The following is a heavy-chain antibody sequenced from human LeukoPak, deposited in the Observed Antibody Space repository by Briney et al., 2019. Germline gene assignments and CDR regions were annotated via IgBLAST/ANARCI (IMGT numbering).Heavy chain of an antibody. CDR1: GGTFSSYA. CDR3: ARIRDGYNDAYDI. CDR2: INPGGGNT. D-gene: IGHD5-24*01. J-gene: IGHJ3*02. Sequence: ASVKVSCKASGGTFSSYAISWVRQAPGQGLEWMGLINPGGGNTNYAQNFQGRVTMTRDTSTSTVYMELSSLRSEDTAIYYCARIRDGYNDAYDIWGQGTVVTVPS. V-gene: IGHV1-46*01.